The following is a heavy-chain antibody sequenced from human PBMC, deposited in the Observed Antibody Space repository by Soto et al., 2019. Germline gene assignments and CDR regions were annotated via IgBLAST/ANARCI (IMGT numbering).Heavy chain of an antibody. CDR3: AGEYNWFDP. J-gene: IGHJ5*02. Sequence: ETPSLICASSGETVSSSSPPKNWIRQSPSRGLEWLGRTYYRSKWYNDYAVSVKSRIIINADTSKNQFSLHLNSLTPEDTAVYYCAGEYNWFDPWGQGTLGTVSA. CDR2: TYYRSKWYN. V-gene: IGHV6-1*01. D-gene: IGHD1-20*01. CDR1: GETVSSSSPP.